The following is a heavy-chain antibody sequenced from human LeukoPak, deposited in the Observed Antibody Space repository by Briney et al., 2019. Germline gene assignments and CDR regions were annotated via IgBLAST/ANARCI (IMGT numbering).Heavy chain of an antibody. D-gene: IGHD6-13*01. CDR3: ARGQQLVLYYFDY. J-gene: IGHJ4*02. Sequence: SVKVSCKASGGTFSSSAISWVRQAPGQGLEWMGRIIPILGIANYAQKFQGRVTITADKSTSTAYMELSSLRSEDTAVYYCARGQQLVLYYFDYWGQGTLVTVSS. CDR2: IIPILGIA. CDR1: GGTFSSSA. V-gene: IGHV1-69*04.